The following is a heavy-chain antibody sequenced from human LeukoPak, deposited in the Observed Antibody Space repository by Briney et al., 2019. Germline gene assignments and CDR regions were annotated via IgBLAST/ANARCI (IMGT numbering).Heavy chain of an antibody. J-gene: IGHJ4*02. CDR1: GFIFSSYS. V-gene: IGHV3-48*01. Sequence: TGGSLRLSCAASGFIFSSYSMNWVRQAPGKGLEWVSYISSSSSTIYYADSVKGRFTISRDNAKNSLYLQMNSLRAEDTAVYYCARGQLYYDSSGFDYWGQGTLVTVSS. CDR2: ISSSSSTI. CDR3: ARGQLYYDSSGFDY. D-gene: IGHD3-22*01.